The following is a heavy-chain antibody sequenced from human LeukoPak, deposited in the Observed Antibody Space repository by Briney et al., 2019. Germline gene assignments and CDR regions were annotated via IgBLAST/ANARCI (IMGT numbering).Heavy chain of an antibody. Sequence: GGSLRLSCAASGFTVSSNYMSWVRQAPGKGLEWVGFIRSKAYGGTTEYAASVKGRFTISRDDSKSIAYLQMNSLKTEDTAVYYCTRLGYYDSSGKGSFDIWGQGTMVTVSS. CDR1: GFTVSSNY. J-gene: IGHJ3*02. V-gene: IGHV3-49*04. CDR2: IRSKAYGGTT. D-gene: IGHD3-22*01. CDR3: TRLGYYDSSGKGSFDI.